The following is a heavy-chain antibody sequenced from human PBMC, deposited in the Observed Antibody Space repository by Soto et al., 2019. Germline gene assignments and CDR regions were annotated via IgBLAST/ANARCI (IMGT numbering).Heavy chain of an antibody. V-gene: IGHV6-1*01. D-gene: IGHD6-6*01. CDR2: TYYRSKWYN. CDR1: GDSVSSNSAA. Sequence: SPTLSLPCAISGDSVSSNSAAWNWIRQSPSRGLEWLGRTYYRSKWYNDYAVSVKSRITINPDTSKNQFSLQLNSVTPEDTAVYYCARGEEYSSSGVLYYYYGMDVWGQGTTVTVSS. CDR3: ARGEEYSSSGVLYYYYGMDV. J-gene: IGHJ6*02.